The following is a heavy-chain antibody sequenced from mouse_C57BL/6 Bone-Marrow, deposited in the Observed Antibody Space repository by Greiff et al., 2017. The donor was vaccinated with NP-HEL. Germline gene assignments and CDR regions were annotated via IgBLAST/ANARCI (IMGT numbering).Heavy chain of an antibody. Sequence: VQLQQSGAELVRPGASVKLSCKASGYTFTDYYINWVKQRPGQGLEWIARIYPGSGNTYYNEKFKGKATLTAEKSSSTAYMQLSSLTSEDSAVYFCARWGFNWDVGGYFDYWGQGTTLTVSS. J-gene: IGHJ2*01. CDR3: ARWGFNWDVGGYFDY. V-gene: IGHV1-76*01. CDR1: GYTFTDYY. CDR2: IYPGSGNT. D-gene: IGHD4-1*02.